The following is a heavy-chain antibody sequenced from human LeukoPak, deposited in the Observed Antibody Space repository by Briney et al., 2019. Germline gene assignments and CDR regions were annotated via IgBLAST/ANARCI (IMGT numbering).Heavy chain of an antibody. CDR1: GFTFSDHC. J-gene: IGHJ4*02. V-gene: IGHV3-30*18. D-gene: IGHD6-19*01. Sequence: GGSLRLSCAASGFTFSDHCMDWVRQAPGKGLEWVAVISYDGSKTYYADSLKGRFTISRDNSKNTLYLQMNSLRPEDTAVYYCAKAGSGWEVFDYWGQGTLVTVSS. CDR2: ISYDGSKT. CDR3: AKAGSGWEVFDY.